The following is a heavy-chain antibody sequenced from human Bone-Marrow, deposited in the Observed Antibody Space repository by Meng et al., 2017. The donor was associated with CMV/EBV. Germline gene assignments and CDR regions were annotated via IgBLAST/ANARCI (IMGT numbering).Heavy chain of an antibody. J-gene: IGHJ6*02. D-gene: IGHD3-10*01. Sequence: GGSLRLSCAASGFTFSSYEMNWVRQAPGKGLEWVSYISSSGSTIYYADSVKGRFTISRDNAKNSLYLQMNSLRAEDTAVYYCARSSKLLWFGELFTYGMDVWGQGTTVTVSS. CDR2: ISSSGSTI. CDR1: GFTFSSYE. CDR3: ARSSKLLWFGELFTYGMDV. V-gene: IGHV3-48*03.